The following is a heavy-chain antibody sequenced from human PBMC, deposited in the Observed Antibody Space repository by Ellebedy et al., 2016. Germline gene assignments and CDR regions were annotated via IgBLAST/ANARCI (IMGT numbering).Heavy chain of an antibody. CDR2: ISTSGNT. CDR3: ATLTIPGGSDY. Sequence: SETLSLTXTVSGGSINSGAYYWSWIRQPSGKGPEWIGRISTSGNTIYNPSLRSRVTMSVDTSKNHFSLKLTSVTVADTAVYYCATLTIPGGSDYWGQGALVTVSP. V-gene: IGHV4-61*02. J-gene: IGHJ4*02. D-gene: IGHD3-16*01. CDR1: GGSINSGAYY.